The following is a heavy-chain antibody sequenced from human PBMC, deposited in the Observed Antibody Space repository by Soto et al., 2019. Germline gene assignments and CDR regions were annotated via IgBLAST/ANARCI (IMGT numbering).Heavy chain of an antibody. J-gene: IGHJ4*02. V-gene: IGHV4-30-4*01. CDR1: GGSISSGDYY. Sequence: SETLSLTCTVSGGSISSGDYYWSWIRQPPGKGLEWIGYIYYSGSTYYNPSLKSRVTISVDTSKNQFSLKLSSVTAADTAVYYCASAPYYDFWSGYPYFDYWGQGTMVTVYS. CDR3: ASAPYYDFWSGYPYFDY. D-gene: IGHD3-3*01. CDR2: IYYSGST.